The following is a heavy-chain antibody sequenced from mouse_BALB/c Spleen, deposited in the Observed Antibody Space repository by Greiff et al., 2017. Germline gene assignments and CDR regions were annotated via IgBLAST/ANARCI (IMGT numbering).Heavy chain of an antibody. Sequence: VQLQESGAELVRPGVSVKISCKGSGYTFTDYAMHWVKQSHAKSLEWIGVISTYYGDASYNQKFKGKATMTVDKSSSTAYMELARLTSEDSAIYYCARLEGYDYDDYWGQGTTLTVSS. CDR2: ISTYYGDA. CDR3: ARLEGYDYDDY. J-gene: IGHJ2*01. D-gene: IGHD2-4*01. CDR1: GYTFTDYA. V-gene: IGHV1S137*01.